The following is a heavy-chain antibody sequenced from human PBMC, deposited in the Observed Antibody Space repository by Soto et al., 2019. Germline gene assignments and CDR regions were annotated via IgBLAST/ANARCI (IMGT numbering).Heavy chain of an antibody. CDR2: IWYDGSNK. CDR3: AVSGDYYYGMDV. J-gene: IGHJ6*02. D-gene: IGHD7-27*01. CDR1: GFTFSSYG. V-gene: IGHV3-33*01. Sequence: QVQLVESGGGVVQPGRSLRLSCAASGFTFSSYGMHWVRQAPGKGLEWVAVIWYDGSNKYYADSVKGRFTISRDNSKNTLYLQMNSLRAEDTAVHYYAVSGDYYYGMDVWGQGTTVTVSS.